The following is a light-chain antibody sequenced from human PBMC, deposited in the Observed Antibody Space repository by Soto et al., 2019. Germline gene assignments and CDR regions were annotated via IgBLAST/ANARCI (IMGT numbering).Light chain of an antibody. CDR3: QQGYSFAFT. CDR2: AAS. CDR1: QDISSW. V-gene: IGKV1-12*01. Sequence: DIQMTQSPSSVSASVGDRVTINDRASQDISSWLAWYQQKPGKAPKLLIYAASNLQSGVPSRFSGSGSGTDFTLTISSLQPEDFATYFCQQGYSFAFTFGPGTKVDIK. J-gene: IGKJ3*01.